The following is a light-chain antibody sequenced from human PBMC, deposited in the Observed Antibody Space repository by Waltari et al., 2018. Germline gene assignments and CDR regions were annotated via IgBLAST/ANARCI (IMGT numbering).Light chain of an antibody. CDR1: TSNLAITT. V-gene: IGLV1-44*01. J-gene: IGLJ2*01. CDR2: SRH. Sequence: QSVLTQPPSAPGTPGQSFAISCSGSTSNLAITTLHWYQPLPGAAPNRLIYSRHQRPSGLPDRFSGSKSGTTASLAIIGLQSEDEADYYCATWDDSLNVPLFGGGTKLTVL. CDR3: ATWDDSLNVPL.